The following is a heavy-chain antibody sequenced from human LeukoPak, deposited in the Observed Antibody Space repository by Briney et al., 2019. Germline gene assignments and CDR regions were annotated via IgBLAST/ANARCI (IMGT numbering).Heavy chain of an antibody. CDR2: IKEDGSEK. CDR3: ARGVGRITSSWFDP. V-gene: IGHV3-7*01. Sequence: GGSLRLSCAASGLTFGNYWMSWVRQAPGKGLEWVASIKEDGSEKFYVESLKGRFTISRDSGKNSLNLQMNSLRVEDTAVYFYARGVGRITSSWFDPWGQGTLVTVSS. J-gene: IGHJ5*02. D-gene: IGHD3-10*01. CDR1: GLTFGNYW.